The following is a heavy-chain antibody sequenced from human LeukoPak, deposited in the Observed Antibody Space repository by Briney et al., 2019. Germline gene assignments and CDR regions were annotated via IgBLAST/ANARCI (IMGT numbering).Heavy chain of an antibody. D-gene: IGHD2-15*01. J-gene: IGHJ4*02. CDR2: ISWNSGSI. CDR3: AKATHSTLRATPDY. V-gene: IGHV3-9*01. Sequence: GGSLRLSCAASGFTFDDYAMHWVRQAPGKGLEWVSGISWNSGSIGYADSVKGRFPISRDNAKNSLYLQMNSLRAEDTALYYCAKATHSTLRATPDYWGQGTLVTVSS. CDR1: GFTFDDYA.